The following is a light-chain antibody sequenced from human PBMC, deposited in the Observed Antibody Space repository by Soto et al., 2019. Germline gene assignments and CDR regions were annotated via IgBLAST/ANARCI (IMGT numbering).Light chain of an antibody. V-gene: IGLV2-14*03. J-gene: IGLJ2*01. Sequence: QSALTQPASVSGSPGQSITISCTGNSSDVGGYNYVSWYQQHPGKAPKLMIYDVNNRPSGVSNRFSGSKSGNTASLTISGLQAEDEADYDGSSHTSSRTEVFGGGTKLTVL. CDR1: SSDVGGYNY. CDR2: DVN. CDR3: SSHTSSRTEV.